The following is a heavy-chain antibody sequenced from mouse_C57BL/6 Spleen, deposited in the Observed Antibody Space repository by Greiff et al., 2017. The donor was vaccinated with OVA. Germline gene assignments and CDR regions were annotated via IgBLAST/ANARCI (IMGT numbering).Heavy chain of an antibody. CDR3: ARDRGDDGYIFDY. D-gene: IGHD2-3*01. J-gene: IGHJ2*01. CDR1: GFTFSSYA. V-gene: IGHV5-4*01. CDR2: ISDGGSYT. Sequence: EVQLVESGGGLVKPGGSLKLSCAASGFTFSSYAMSWVRQTPEKRLEWVATISDGGSYTYYPDNVKGRFTISRDNAKNNLYLQMSHLKSEDTAMYYCARDRGDDGYIFDYWGQGTTLTVSS.